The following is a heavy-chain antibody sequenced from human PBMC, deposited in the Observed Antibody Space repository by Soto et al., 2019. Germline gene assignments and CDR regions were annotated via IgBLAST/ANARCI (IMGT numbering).Heavy chain of an antibody. CDR2: ISGSGIST. CDR1: GFTFSSFA. D-gene: IGHD2-15*01. V-gene: IGHV3-23*01. Sequence: EVQLLESGGGLVQPGGSLRLSCAASGFTFSSFAMNLVRQAPGQGLDWVSTISGSGISTYYADSVKGRFTISRDNSKTTLDLQMNSLRAEDTAAYYCAKEGKAATATLPDYWGQGTLVTVSS. J-gene: IGHJ4*02. CDR3: AKEGKAATATLPDY.